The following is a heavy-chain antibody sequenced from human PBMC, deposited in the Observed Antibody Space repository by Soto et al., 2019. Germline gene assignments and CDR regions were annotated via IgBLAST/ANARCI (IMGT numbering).Heavy chain of an antibody. D-gene: IGHD1-26*01. CDR3: ARTHSGSYYSVFNY. J-gene: IGHJ4*02. CDR1: DFSISSGYY. V-gene: IGHV4-38-2*01. CDR2: IYRSGTT. Sequence: SETLSLTCVVSDFSISSGYYWGWSRQAPGKGLEWIASIYRSGTTSYNPSLKSRVTISVDPSKNQFSLMLTAVTAADTAVYYCARTHSGSYYSVFNYWGRGSLVTVSS.